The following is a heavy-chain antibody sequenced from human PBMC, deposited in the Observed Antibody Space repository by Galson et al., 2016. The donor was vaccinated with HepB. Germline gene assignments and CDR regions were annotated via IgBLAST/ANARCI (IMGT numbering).Heavy chain of an antibody. D-gene: IGHD4-17*01. CDR1: GDSISSGGYY. V-gene: IGHV4-31*03. CDR3: ARGVHYGDYQDY. Sequence: TLSLTCTVSGDSISSGGYYWTWIRHHPGKGLGWIGYIYNSGTTYYNPSLKSRVTMSVDTSKNQFSLQLNSLTAADTAVYYCARGVHYGDYQDYWGQGTLVTVSS. J-gene: IGHJ4*02. CDR2: IYNSGTT.